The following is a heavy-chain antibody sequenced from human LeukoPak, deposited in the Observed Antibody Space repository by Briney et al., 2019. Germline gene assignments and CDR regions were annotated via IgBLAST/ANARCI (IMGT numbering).Heavy chain of an antibody. D-gene: IGHD3-3*01. J-gene: IGHJ5*02. CDR1: GYTFTSYD. CDR2: MNPNSGNT. CDR3: ARGLTYYDFWRCYAENWFDP. V-gene: IGHV1-8*01. Sequence: ASVKVSCKASGYTFTSYDINWVRQATGQGLEWMGWMNPNSGNTGYAQKFQGRVTMTRNTSISTAYMELSSLRSEDTAVYYCARGLTYYDFWRCYAENWFDPWGQGTLVTVSS.